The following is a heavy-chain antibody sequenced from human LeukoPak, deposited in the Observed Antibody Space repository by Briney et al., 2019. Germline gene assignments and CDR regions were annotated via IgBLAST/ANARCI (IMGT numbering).Heavy chain of an antibody. Sequence: GASVKVSCKASGGTFSSYAISWVRQAPGQGLEWMGGIIPIFGTANYAQKLQGRVTMTTDTSTSTAYMELRSLRSDDTAVYYCARGSVVVQIAWFDPWGQGTLVTVSS. CDR1: GGTFSSYA. CDR3: ARGSVVVQIAWFDP. V-gene: IGHV1-69*05. D-gene: IGHD2-2*01. CDR2: IIPIFGTA. J-gene: IGHJ5*02.